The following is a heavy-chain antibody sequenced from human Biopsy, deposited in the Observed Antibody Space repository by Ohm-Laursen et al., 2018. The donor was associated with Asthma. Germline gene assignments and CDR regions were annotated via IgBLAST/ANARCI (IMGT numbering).Heavy chain of an antibody. V-gene: IGHV4-39*02. CDR1: GDAMSTSGSY. D-gene: IGHD6-6*01. CDR2: IYYSGRT. CDR3: ARAVSSSSYWYFDL. J-gene: IGHJ2*01. Sequence: SDTLSLTCIVSGDAMSTSGSYWGWIRQSPGKGLEWIGSIYYSGRTYYNPSPESRVTISANTSKNHFSLKVPSVTAADTAVYYCARAVSSSSYWYFDLWGRGDLVTVSS.